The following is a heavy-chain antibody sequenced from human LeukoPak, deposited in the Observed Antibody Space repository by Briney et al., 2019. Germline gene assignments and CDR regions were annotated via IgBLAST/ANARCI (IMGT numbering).Heavy chain of an antibody. CDR3: ATAAMVRGVIIPYDAFDI. CDR1: GYTLTELS. V-gene: IGHV1-24*01. CDR2: FDPEDGET. Sequence: GASVKVSCKVSGYTLTELSMHWVRQAPGKGLEWMGGFDPEDGETIYAQKFQGRVTMTEGTSTDTAYMELSSLRSEDTAVYYCATAAMVRGVIIPYDAFDIWGQGTMVTVSS. D-gene: IGHD3-10*01. J-gene: IGHJ3*02.